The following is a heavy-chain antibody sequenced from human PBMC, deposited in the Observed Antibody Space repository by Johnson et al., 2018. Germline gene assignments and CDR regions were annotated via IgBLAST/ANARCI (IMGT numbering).Heavy chain of an antibody. V-gene: IGHV3-33*01. CDR3: ARDLDRSSSAWNHGMDV. J-gene: IGHJ6*02. CDR1: GFSFSSFG. CDR2: IWDDESNK. D-gene: IGHD6-6*01. Sequence: VQLVESGGGVVQPGRSLRLSCAASGFSFSSFGMYWVRQAPGKGLEWVAVIWDDESNKYHLDSVKGRFTISRDKSKNTLYLQMNSLRAEDTAVYYCARDLDRSSSAWNHGMDVWGQGTTVIVSS.